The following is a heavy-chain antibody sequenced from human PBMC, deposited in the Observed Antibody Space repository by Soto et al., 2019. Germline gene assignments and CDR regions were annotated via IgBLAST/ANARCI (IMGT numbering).Heavy chain of an antibody. Sequence: GGSLRLSCAASGFTFSSYSMNWVRQAPGKGLEWVSYISSSSSTIYYADSVKGRFTISRDNAKNSLYLQMNSLRAEDTAVYYCARGRGGGGVGGFKYYYMDVRGKGTTVTV. J-gene: IGHJ6*03. V-gene: IGHV3-48*01. CDR3: ARGRGGGGVGGFKYYYMDV. CDR2: ISSSSSTI. D-gene: IGHD2-15*01. CDR1: GFTFSSYS.